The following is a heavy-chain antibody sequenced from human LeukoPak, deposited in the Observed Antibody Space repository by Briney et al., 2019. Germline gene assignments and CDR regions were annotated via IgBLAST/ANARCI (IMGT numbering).Heavy chain of an antibody. CDR3: ARGAPRDYIWGSYRYDWFDP. CDR2: IYYSGSA. D-gene: IGHD3-16*02. Sequence: PSETLSLTCTVSGGSISGSYWSWTRQPPGKGLAWIGYIYYSGSANYNPSLKSRVTISVDTSKNQFSLKLSSVTAADTAVYYCARGAPRDYIWGSYRYDWFDPWGQGTLVTVSS. V-gene: IGHV4-59*01. CDR1: GGSISGSY. J-gene: IGHJ5*02.